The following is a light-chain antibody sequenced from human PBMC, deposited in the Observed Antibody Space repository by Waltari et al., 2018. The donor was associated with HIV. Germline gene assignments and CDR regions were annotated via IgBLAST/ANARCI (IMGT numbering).Light chain of an antibody. Sequence: QSALTQPRPVSGSPGQLVTISCPGPSSAVGGYKYVSWYQHHPGKAPKLVLYDVSKRPLGVPDRFSGSKSANTASLTISGLQTEDEADYYCCSYAGTYASWVFGGGTKLTVL. J-gene: IGLJ2*01. CDR1: SSAVGGYKY. CDR2: DVS. V-gene: IGLV2-11*01. CDR3: CSYAGTYASWV.